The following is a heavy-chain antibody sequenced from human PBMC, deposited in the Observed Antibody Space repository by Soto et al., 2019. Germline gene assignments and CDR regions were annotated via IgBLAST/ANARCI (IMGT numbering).Heavy chain of an antibody. CDR3: AREGRGYCASTSCPGI. J-gene: IGHJ4*02. CDR2: IKGDGSET. Sequence: GGPLRLSCAAAGCTFGGYGMSWIRQAPGKGLEWVANIKGDGSETYYVDSVKGRFTISRDNAKTSLFLQMNSLRAEDTAVYYCAREGRGYCASTSCPGIWGQGALVTVSS. CDR1: GCTFGGYG. V-gene: IGHV3-7*01. D-gene: IGHD2-2*01.